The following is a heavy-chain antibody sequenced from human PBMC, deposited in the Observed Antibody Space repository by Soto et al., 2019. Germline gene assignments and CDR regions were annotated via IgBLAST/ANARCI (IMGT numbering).Heavy chain of an antibody. Sequence: SETLSLTCTVSGGSISSSSYYWGWIRQPPGKGLEWIGSIYYSGSTYYNPSLKSRVTISVDTSKNQFSLKLSSVTAADTAVYYCARDRGYYGMDVWGQGTTVTVSS. V-gene: IGHV4-39*07. CDR1: GGSISSSSYY. CDR3: ARDRGYYGMDV. J-gene: IGHJ6*02. CDR2: IYYSGST.